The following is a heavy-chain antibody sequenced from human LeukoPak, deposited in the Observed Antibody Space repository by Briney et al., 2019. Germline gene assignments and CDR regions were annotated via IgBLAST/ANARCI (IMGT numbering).Heavy chain of an antibody. V-gene: IGHV4-61*01. Sequence: PSETLSLTCTASGGSVSSGSYYWSWLRQPPGKGLEWIGYVYYHGGTNYNPSLKSRVTISVDTSKNQFSLKLTSVTAADTAVYYCARRVGTRDWYFDLWGRGTLVTVSS. CDR1: GGSVSSGSYY. CDR3: ARRVGTRDWYFDL. D-gene: IGHD1-14*01. J-gene: IGHJ2*01. CDR2: VYYHGGT.